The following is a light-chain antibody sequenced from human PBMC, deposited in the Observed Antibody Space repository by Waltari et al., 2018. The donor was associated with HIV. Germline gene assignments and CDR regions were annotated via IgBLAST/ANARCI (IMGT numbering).Light chain of an antibody. CDR2: DDS. CDR1: NIGSRS. Sequence: SYVLTQPPSVSVAPGQTARITCGGNNIGSRSVHWYQQKPGQAPVLVVYDDSDLPSGIPERFSGSNSGNTATLTISRVEAGDEADYYCQVWDSSSDHYVFGTGTKVTVL. V-gene: IGLV3-21*02. J-gene: IGLJ1*01. CDR3: QVWDSSSDHYV.